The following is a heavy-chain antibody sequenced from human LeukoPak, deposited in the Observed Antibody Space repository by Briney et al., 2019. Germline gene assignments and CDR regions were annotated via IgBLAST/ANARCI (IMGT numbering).Heavy chain of an antibody. D-gene: IGHD3-3*01. CDR3: AREGGFYRPLDY. V-gene: IGHV4-4*02. CDR2: VHLDGRT. J-gene: IGHJ4*02. CDR1: GXSVINTNW. Sequence: SETLSLTCGVSGXSVINTNWWTWVRQPPGKGLEWIGEVHLDGRTNYNPSLESRLTMSVDVSENQVSLKLTSVTAADTAVYYCAREGGFYRPLDYSGQGTLVTVSS.